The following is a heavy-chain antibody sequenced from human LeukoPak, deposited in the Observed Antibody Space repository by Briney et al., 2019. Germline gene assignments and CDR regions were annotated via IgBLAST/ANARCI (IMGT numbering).Heavy chain of an antibody. J-gene: IGHJ4*02. Sequence: GGSLRLSCAASGFTFSSYAMSWVRQAPGKGLEWVSAISAGGSAYYADSVKGRFTISRDTSKNTLYLQMNSLRAEDTAVYYCAKDEARWLQLGDNWGQGTLVTVSS. CDR3: AKDEARWLQLGDN. CDR1: GFTFSSYA. V-gene: IGHV3-23*01. CDR2: ISAGGSA. D-gene: IGHD5-24*01.